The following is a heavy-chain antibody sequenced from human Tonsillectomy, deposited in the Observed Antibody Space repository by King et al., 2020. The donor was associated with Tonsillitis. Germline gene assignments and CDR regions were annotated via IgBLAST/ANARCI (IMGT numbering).Heavy chain of an antibody. V-gene: IGHV3-7*01. CDR3: ARDLGYSGSHFDY. Sequence: VQLVESGGGLVQPGGSLRLSCAASGFTFTNYWMSWVRQAPGKGLEWVANIKEDGYKKYYVDSVKGRFTISRDNAKNSLFLQMNSLRAEDTAIYYCARDLGYSGSHFDYWGQGTLVNVSS. CDR1: GFTFTNYW. D-gene: IGHD1-26*01. CDR2: IKEDGYKK. J-gene: IGHJ4*02.